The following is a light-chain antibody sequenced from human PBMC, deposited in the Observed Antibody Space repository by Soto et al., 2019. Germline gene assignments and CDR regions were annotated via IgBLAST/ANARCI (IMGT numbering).Light chain of an antibody. Sequence: QSALTQPRSVSGSPGQSVTISCTGTSSDVGSYKAVSWYQHHPGKVPKLMIYDVSERPSGVPDRFSGSKSGNTASLTISGRQAEDEANYYCCAYADTFYVFGTGTKVTVL. CDR3: CAYADTFYV. CDR1: SSDVGSYKA. CDR2: DVS. V-gene: IGLV2-11*01. J-gene: IGLJ1*01.